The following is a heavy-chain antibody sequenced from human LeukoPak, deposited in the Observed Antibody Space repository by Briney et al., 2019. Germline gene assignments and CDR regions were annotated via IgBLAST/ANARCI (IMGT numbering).Heavy chain of an antibody. CDR1: GGSISSYY. Sequence: PSETLSLTCTVSGGSISSYYWSWIRQPSGKGLEWIGYGHDSGSTNYNPSLKNRVTISVDTSKNQFSLKLSSVTAADTAVYYCARRFTIFGVTYWFDPWGQGTLVTVSS. J-gene: IGHJ5*02. V-gene: IGHV4-59*01. CDR2: GHDSGST. CDR3: ARRFTIFGVTYWFDP. D-gene: IGHD3-3*01.